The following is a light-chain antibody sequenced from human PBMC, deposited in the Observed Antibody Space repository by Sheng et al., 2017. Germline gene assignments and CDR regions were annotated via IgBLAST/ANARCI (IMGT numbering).Light chain of an antibody. CDR2: QDR. J-gene: IGLJ2*01. CDR1: KLGDKY. CDR3: QAWDSSTVV. V-gene: IGLV3-1*01. Sequence: SYELTQPPSVSVSPGQTASITCSGGKLGDKYASWYQQQPGQSPLLVIYQDRKRPSGISERFSGSNSENTATLTISGTQAMDEGDYYCQAWDSSTVVFGGGTKLTVL.